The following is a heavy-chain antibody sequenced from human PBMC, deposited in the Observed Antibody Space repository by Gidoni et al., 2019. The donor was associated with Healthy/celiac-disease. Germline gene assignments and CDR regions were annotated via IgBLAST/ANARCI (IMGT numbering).Heavy chain of an antibody. Sequence: QVQLQQWGAGLLKPSETLSLTCAVYGGSFSGYYWSWIRQPPGKGLEWIGEINHSGSTNYNPSLKSRVTISVDTSKNQFSLKLSSVTAADTAVYYCARVEAARPGGWRPREYNWFDPWGQGTLVTVSS. CDR2: INHSGST. J-gene: IGHJ5*02. CDR1: GGSFSGYY. V-gene: IGHV4-34*01. D-gene: IGHD6-6*01. CDR3: ARVEAARPGGWRPREYNWFDP.